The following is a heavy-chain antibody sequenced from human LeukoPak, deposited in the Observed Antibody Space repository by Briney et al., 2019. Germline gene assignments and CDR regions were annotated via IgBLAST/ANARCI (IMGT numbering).Heavy chain of an antibody. CDR3: ARGFDSGVRGVNLGLFDY. CDR1: GGTFSSYA. CDR2: IIPIFGTA. Sequence: ASVKVSCKASGGTFSSYAISWVRQAPGQGLEWRGGIIPIFGTANYAQKFQGRVTITTDESTSTAYMELSSLRSEDTAVYYCARGFDSGVRGVNLGLFDYWGQGTLVTVSS. D-gene: IGHD3-10*01. V-gene: IGHV1-69*05. J-gene: IGHJ4*02.